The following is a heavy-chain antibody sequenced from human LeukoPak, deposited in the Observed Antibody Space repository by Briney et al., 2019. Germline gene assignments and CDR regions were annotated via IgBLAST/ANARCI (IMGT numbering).Heavy chain of an antibody. V-gene: IGHV3-9*01. J-gene: IGHJ6*02. D-gene: IGHD6-19*01. CDR1: GFTFDDYA. Sequence: GRSLRLSCAASGFTFDDYAMFWVRQVPGEGLEWVSGISWDSRSIGYAASVKGRFTTSRDNGKKSVYLQINSLRAEDTALYYCARGNRDSSGFYFYYGMDVWGQGTMVTVSS. CDR2: ISWDSRSI. CDR3: ARGNRDSSGFYFYYGMDV.